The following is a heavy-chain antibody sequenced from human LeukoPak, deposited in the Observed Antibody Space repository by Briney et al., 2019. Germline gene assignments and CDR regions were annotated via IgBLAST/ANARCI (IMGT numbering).Heavy chain of an antibody. CDR3: ARGACSSTSCYGSDWYFDL. CDR1: GFTVSSKY. Sequence: HPGGSLRLSCAASGFTVSSKYMSWVRQAPGKGLEWVSVIYSGGFTYYADSVKGRFTICRDNSKNTLYLQMNSLRAEDTAVYYCARGACSSTSCYGSDWYFDLWGRGTLVTGSS. D-gene: IGHD2-2*01. V-gene: IGHV3-66*01. CDR2: IYSGGFT. J-gene: IGHJ2*01.